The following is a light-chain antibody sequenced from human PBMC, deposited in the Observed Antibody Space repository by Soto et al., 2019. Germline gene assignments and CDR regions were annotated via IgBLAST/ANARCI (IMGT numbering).Light chain of an antibody. CDR2: VAS. Sequence: EIVLTQSPGTRLLYPGERPPLSCRASGGVSSSDLAWCRRKPAQPPRLLIFVASSKAPGIPDRFSGSGSGTDFTLTISRLEPEDFALYYCQQYGSSPAFGGGTKVEIK. CDR3: QQYGSSPA. CDR1: GGVSSSD. J-gene: IGKJ4*01. V-gene: IGKV3-20*01.